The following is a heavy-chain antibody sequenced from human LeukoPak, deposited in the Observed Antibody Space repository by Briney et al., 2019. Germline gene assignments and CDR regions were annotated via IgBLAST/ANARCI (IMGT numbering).Heavy chain of an antibody. V-gene: IGHV3-23*01. Sequence: PGGSLRLSCAASGFTFSSYTMSWVRQAPGKGLEWVSAISGSGGSTYYADSVKGRFTISRDNSRNTLYLQMNSLRAEDTAVYYCAKDGESTGYFDYWGQGTLVTVSS. CDR2: ISGSGGST. J-gene: IGHJ4*02. CDR1: GFTFSSYT. CDR3: AKDGESTGYFDY. D-gene: IGHD2-2*01.